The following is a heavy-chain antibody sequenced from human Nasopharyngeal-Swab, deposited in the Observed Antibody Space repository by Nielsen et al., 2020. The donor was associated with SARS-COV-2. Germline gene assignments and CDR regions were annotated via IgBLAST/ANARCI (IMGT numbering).Heavy chain of an antibody. J-gene: IGHJ4*02. CDR2: IYPGDSDT. CDR3: ARLQFLNCYGSGSYSIGGFDY. D-gene: IGHD3-10*01. Sequence: GASLKISCKGSGYSFNSYWIGWVRQMPGKGLEWMGIIYPGDSDTRYSPSFQGQVTISADKSITTAYLQWSSLKASDTASYYCARLQFLNCYGSGSYSIGGFDYWGQGTLVMVSS. V-gene: IGHV5-51*01. CDR1: GYSFNSYW.